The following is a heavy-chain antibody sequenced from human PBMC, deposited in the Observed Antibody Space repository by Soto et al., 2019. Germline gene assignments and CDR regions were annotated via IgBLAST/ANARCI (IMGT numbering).Heavy chain of an antibody. D-gene: IGHD2-15*01. CDR2: IYYSGST. CDR3: ARLSSASPLYYYGMDV. J-gene: IGHJ6*02. Sequence: NPSETLSLTCTVSGGSISSYYWSWIRQPPGKGLEWIGYIYYSGSTNYNPSLKSRVTISVDTSKNQFSLKLSSVTAADTAVYYCARLSSASPLYYYGMDVWGQGTTVTVSS. V-gene: IGHV4-59*01. CDR1: GGSISSYY.